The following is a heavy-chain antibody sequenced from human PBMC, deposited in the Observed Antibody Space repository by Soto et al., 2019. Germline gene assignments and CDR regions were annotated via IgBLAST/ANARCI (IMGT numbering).Heavy chain of an antibody. D-gene: IGHD4-17*01. CDR3: ARELTYGLDY. J-gene: IGHJ4*02. Sequence: QVQLVESGGGVVQPGRSLRLSCAASGFTFSSYAMHWVRQAPGKGLEWVAVISYDGSNKYYADSVKGRFTISRDNSKNTLYLQMNSLRAEDTAVYYCARELTYGLDYWGQGTLVTVSS. CDR1: GFTFSSYA. CDR2: ISYDGSNK. V-gene: IGHV3-30-3*01.